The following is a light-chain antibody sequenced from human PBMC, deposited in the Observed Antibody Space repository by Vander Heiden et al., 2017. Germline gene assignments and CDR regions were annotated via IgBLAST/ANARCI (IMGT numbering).Light chain of an antibody. CDR1: TGAVTSGHY. CDR3: LLSFPLV. V-gene: IGLV7-46*01. Sequence: QPLVTQDPSLTVSPGGTVTLTCGSSTGAVTSGHYPYWFQQKPGKVLSTLIYDTSNKHSWTSSRFACALPGGQADLNLSGAEADDDSDYSCLLSFPLVFGGGTKMTVL. CDR2: DTS. J-gene: IGLJ3*02.